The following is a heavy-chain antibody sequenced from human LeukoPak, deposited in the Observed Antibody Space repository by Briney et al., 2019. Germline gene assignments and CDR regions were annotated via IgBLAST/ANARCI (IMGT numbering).Heavy chain of an antibody. D-gene: IGHD6-13*01. Sequence: GASVKVSCKASGYTFTSYYIHLVRQAPGQGLEWMGIINPSGGSTSYAQRFQGRVTMTRDTSTSTVYMELSSLRSEDTAVYYCARDMGSYSSSWYYWFDPWGQGTLVTVSS. CDR3: ARDMGSYSSSWYYWFDP. J-gene: IGHJ5*02. CDR2: INPSGGST. V-gene: IGHV1-46*01. CDR1: GYTFTSYY.